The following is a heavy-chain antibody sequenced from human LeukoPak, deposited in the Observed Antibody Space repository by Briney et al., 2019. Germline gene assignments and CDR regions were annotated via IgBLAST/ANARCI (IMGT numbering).Heavy chain of an antibody. CDR3: ARHVLGNWFDP. Sequence: SETLSLTCTVSGGSISSYYRSWVRQPPGEGLEWIGYIYTSGSTNYNPSLKSRVTIAVDTSKNQFSRKLMSVTDADTALYYCARHVLGNWFDPWGQGTLVTVSS. CDR1: GGSISSYY. D-gene: IGHD2-8*01. J-gene: IGHJ5*02. V-gene: IGHV4-4*09. CDR2: IYTSGST.